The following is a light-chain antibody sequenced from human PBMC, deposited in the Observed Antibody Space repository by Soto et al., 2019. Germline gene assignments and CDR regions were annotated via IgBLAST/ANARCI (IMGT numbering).Light chain of an antibody. J-gene: IGKJ1*01. CDR2: DAS. CDR1: QSISSW. Sequence: DIQMTQSPSTLSASVEDRVTITCRASQSISSWLAWYQQKPGKAPKLLIYDASSLESGVPSRFSGSGSGTEFTLTISSLQPDDFATYYCQQYNSYSRWTFGQGTKVDIK. V-gene: IGKV1-5*01. CDR3: QQYNSYSRWT.